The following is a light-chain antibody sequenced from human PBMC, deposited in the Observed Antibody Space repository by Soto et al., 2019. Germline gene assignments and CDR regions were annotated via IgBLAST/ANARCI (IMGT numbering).Light chain of an antibody. Sequence: EIVLTQSPGTLSLSPGERATLSCRASQTIKNNYIGWYQQKPGQAPRLLISGVSNRAPGIPDRFSGSGSGTDFTLTISRLEPEDFAVYYCEQYDVSFTFGPGTTVDLK. J-gene: IGKJ3*01. CDR1: QTIKNNY. CDR2: GVS. V-gene: IGKV3-20*01. CDR3: EQYDVSFT.